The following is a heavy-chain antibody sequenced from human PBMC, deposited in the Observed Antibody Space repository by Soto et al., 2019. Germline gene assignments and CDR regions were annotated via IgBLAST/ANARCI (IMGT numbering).Heavy chain of an antibody. D-gene: IGHD6-13*01. V-gene: IGHV4-39*02. CDR1: GGSISSSSYY. J-gene: IGHJ4*02. CDR3: AREVSSSSWYVDS. CDR2: IYYSGST. Sequence: PSETLSLTCTVSGGSISSSSYYWGWIRQPPGKGLEWIGSIYYSGSTYYNPPLKSRVTISVDTSKNQFSLKLSSVTAADTAVYYCAREVSSSSWYVDSWGQGTLVTVSS.